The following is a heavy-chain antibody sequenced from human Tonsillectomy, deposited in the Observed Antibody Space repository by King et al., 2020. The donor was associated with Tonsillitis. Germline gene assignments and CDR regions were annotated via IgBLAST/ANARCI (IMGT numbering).Heavy chain of an antibody. CDR2: ISSNGGST. D-gene: IGHD3-16*01. J-gene: IGHJ6*02. CDR1: GFTFSRFA. CDR3: VNSSTSGGEYYYYYGLDV. V-gene: IGHV3-64D*06. Sequence: VQLVESGGGLVQPGGSLRLSCSASGFTFSRFAMHWVRQAPGKGLEYVSAISSNGGSTYYADSVKGRFTISRDNSKNTLYLQMSSLRAEDTAVYYCVNSSTSGGEYYYYYGLDVWGQGTTVTVSS.